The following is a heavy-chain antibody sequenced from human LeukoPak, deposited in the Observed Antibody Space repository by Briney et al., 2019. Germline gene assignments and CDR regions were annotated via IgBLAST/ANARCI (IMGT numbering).Heavy chain of an antibody. V-gene: IGHV5-51*01. CDR1: GYRFNACW. CDR2: IYPDDSDT. J-gene: IGHJ3*01. Sequence: GESLKISCKGSGYRFNACWIAWVRQMPGKGLEWMGIIYPDDSDTRYSPSFQGQVTISADKSVRTAYLQWSSLKASDTAMHYCARPNITPYYDSRGYDAFDVWGQGTMVTVSS. D-gene: IGHD3-22*01. CDR3: ARPNITPYYDSRGYDAFDV.